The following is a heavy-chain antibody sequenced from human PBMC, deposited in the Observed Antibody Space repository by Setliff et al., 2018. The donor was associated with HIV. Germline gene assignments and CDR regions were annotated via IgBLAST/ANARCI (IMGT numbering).Heavy chain of an antibody. CDR3: ASGAVAATGHYYYYYMDA. D-gene: IGHD6-19*01. CDR1: GDSVSSNSAA. V-gene: IGHV6-1*01. J-gene: IGHJ6*03. Sequence: SQTLSLTCAISGDSVSSNSAAWNWIRQSPSRGLEWLGRTYYKSKWYNDYAVSVKSRITINPDTSKNQFSLQLSSVTPEDTAVYYCASGAVAATGHYYYYYMDAWGKGTTVTVSS. CDR2: TYYKSKWYN.